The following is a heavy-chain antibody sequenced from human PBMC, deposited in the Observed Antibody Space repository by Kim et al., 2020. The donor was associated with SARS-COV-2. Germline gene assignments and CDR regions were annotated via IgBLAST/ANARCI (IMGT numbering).Heavy chain of an antibody. J-gene: IGHJ4*02. CDR3: ARAAYRTAGDY. CDR1: GGSFSGYY. Sequence: SETLSLTCAVYGGSFSGYYWSWIRQPPGKGLEWIGEINHSGSTNYNPSLKSRVTISVDTSKNQFSLKLSSVTAADTAVYYCARAAYRTAGDYWGQGTLVTVSS. V-gene: IGHV4-34*01. D-gene: IGHD2-21*01. CDR2: INHSGST.